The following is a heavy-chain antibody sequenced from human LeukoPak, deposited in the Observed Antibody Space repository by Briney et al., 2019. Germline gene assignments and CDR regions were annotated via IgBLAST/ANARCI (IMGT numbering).Heavy chain of an antibody. V-gene: IGHV3-74*01. CDR3: ARDGGWEQQLFPFQVYYYGMDV. D-gene: IGHD6-13*01. Sequence: PGGSLRLSCAASGFTFSNYWMHWVRQAPGKGLVWVSRIKTDGSSTSYADSVKGRFTISRDNAKNTLYLQMNSLRAEDTAVYYCARDGGWEQQLFPFQVYYYGMDVWGQGTTVTVSS. CDR2: IKTDGSST. J-gene: IGHJ6*02. CDR1: GFTFSNYW.